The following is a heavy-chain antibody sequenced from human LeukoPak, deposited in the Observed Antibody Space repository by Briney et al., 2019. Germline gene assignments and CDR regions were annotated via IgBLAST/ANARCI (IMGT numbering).Heavy chain of an antibody. CDR1: GYTFTGYY. D-gene: IGHD1-26*01. J-gene: IGHJ4*02. CDR3: ATVIVSGVGAIESFDY. V-gene: IGHV1-2*04. Sequence: GASVKVSCKASGYTFTGYYMHWVRQAPGQGLEWMGWINPNSGGTNYAQKFQGWVTMTRDTSISTAYMELSRLRSDDTAVYYCATVIVSGVGAIESFDYWGQGTLVTVSS. CDR2: INPNSGGT.